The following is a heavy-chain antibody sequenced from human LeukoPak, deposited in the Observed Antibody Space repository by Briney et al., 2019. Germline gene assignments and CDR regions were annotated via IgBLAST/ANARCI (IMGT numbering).Heavy chain of an antibody. Sequence: ASVKVSCKASGYTFTSYYMHWVRQATGQGLEWMGWMNPNSGNTGYAQKFQGRVTMTRNTSISTAYMELSSLRSEDTAVYYCARAGYYDSSGYYPSDFDYWGQGTLVTVSS. CDR3: ARAGYYDSSGYYPSDFDY. CDR1: GYTFTSYY. D-gene: IGHD3-22*01. J-gene: IGHJ4*02. CDR2: MNPNSGNT. V-gene: IGHV1-8*02.